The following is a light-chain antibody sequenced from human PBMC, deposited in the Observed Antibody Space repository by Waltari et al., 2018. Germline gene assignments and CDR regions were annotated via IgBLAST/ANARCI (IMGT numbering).Light chain of an antibody. J-gene: IGLJ3*02. V-gene: IGLV2-14*01. Sequence: QSALTQPASVSGSPGQSITISCTGTSSDIGRYNYVSWFQQRPGKAPKLVIYEVTKRPAGLSNRCSGSKSGNTASLTSSGLQTEDEADYYCSSFTSSSSWVFGGGTRLTVL. CDR1: SSDIGRYNY. CDR2: EVT. CDR3: SSFTSSSSWV.